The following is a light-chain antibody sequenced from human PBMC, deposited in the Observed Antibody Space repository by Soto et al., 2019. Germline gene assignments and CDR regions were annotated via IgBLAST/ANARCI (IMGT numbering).Light chain of an antibody. V-gene: IGLV2-14*01. CDR1: SSDVGGYNY. J-gene: IGLJ1*01. CDR2: EVS. Sequence: QSALTQPASVSGSPGQSITISCTGTSSDVGGYNYVSWYQHHPGKAPKLMIYEVSYRPSGVSNRFSGSKSGNTASLIISGLQAEDEADYYCSSYTSSHTLVFGTGTKLTVL. CDR3: SSYTSSHTLV.